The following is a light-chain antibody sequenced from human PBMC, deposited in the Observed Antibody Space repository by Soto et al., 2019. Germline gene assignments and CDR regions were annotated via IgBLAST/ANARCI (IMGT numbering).Light chain of an antibody. V-gene: IGKV3-20*01. CDR1: QSVRGNY. CDR3: QQYGNSPYT. Sequence: FVLTQSPGTLSLSPGERATFSCRASQSVRGNYIAWYQQKPGQAPRVLIFEASKRATGTPDRFSGSGSGKDFTLTISRLDQDDFAVFYCQQYGNSPYTFGQGTKLEI. CDR2: EAS. J-gene: IGKJ2*01.